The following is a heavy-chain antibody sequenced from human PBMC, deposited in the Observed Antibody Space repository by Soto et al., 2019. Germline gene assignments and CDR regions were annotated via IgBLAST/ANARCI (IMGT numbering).Heavy chain of an antibody. J-gene: IGHJ6*02. V-gene: IGHV3-53*01. Sequence: GGSLRLSCAASGFTVSSNYMSWVRQAPGKGLEWVSVIYSGGSTYYADSVKGRFTISRDNSKNTLYLQMNSLRAEDTAVYYFARDRGYSYGNREYYYYGMDVWGQGTTVTVSS. CDR3: ARDRGYSYGNREYYYYGMDV. CDR1: GFTVSSNY. CDR2: IYSGGST. D-gene: IGHD5-18*01.